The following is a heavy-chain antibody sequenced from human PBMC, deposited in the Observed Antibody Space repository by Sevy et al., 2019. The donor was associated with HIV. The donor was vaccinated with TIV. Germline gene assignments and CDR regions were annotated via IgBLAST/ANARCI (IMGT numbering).Heavy chain of an antibody. CDR1: GFTFDDYT. CDR3: AKAHRPYSSGIIDY. Sequence: GGSLRLSCAASGFTFDDYTMHWVRQAPGKGLEWVSLISWDGGSTYYADSVKGRFTISRDNSKNSLYLQMNSLRTEDTALYYCAKAHRPYSSGIIDYWGRGTLVTVSS. CDR2: ISWDGGST. J-gene: IGHJ4*02. V-gene: IGHV3-43*01. D-gene: IGHD6-19*01.